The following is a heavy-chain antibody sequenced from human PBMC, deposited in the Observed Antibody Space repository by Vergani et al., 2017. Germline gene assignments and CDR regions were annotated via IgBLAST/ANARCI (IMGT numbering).Heavy chain of an antibody. D-gene: IGHD3-16*01. CDR2: LTGGGGST. V-gene: IGHV3-23*01. CDR1: GFTFSTYA. J-gene: IGHJ4*02. CDR3: AKHFRGWGIDY. Sequence: EVQLLESGGSLKQPGGSVRLSCAASGFTFSTYAMHWVRQAPGKGLEWVSALTGGGGSTYYADSFKGRFIISRDNSRDTLYLQMNSLRTDDPATYYCAKHFRGWGIDYWGQGTQVIVSS.